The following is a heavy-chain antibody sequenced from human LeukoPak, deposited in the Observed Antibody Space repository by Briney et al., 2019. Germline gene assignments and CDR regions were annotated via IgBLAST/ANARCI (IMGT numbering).Heavy chain of an antibody. Sequence: PGGSLRFSCAASGFTSSSYAMSWVRQAPGKGLEWVSGISGNGGNTYYADSVKGRFTISRDNSKNTLYLQMNSLRAEDTAVYYCARDSGAAAPTFFDYWGQGTLVTVSP. CDR2: ISGNGGNT. J-gene: IGHJ4*02. CDR1: GFTSSSYA. V-gene: IGHV3-23*01. CDR3: ARDSGAAAPTFFDY. D-gene: IGHD2-2*01.